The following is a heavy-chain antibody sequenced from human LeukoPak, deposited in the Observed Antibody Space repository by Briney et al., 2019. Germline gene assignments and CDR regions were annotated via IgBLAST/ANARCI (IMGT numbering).Heavy chain of an antibody. J-gene: IGHJ4*02. CDR3: AREGDSSSWYEVDYFDY. CDR2: ISSSSSYI. D-gene: IGHD6-13*01. Sequence: GGSLRLSCAASGSTVSSNYMSWVRQAPGKGLEWVSSISSSSSYIYYADSVKGRFTISRDNAKNSLYLQMNSLRAEDTAVYYCAREGDSSSWYEVDYFDYWGQGTLVTVSS. CDR1: GSTVSSNY. V-gene: IGHV3-21*01.